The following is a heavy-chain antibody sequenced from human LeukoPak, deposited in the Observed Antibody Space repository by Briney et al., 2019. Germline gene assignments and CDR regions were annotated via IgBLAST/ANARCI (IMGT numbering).Heavy chain of an antibody. D-gene: IGHD4-17*01. CDR1: GFTFSSYA. V-gene: IGHV3-30*04. CDR2: ISYDGSNK. Sequence: GGSLRLSCAASGFTFSSYAMHWVRQAPGKGLEWVAVISYDGSNKYYADSVKGRFTISRDNAKNTLYLQMNSLRAEDTAVYYCGRESYGDLFVDYWGQGTLVTVSS. J-gene: IGHJ4*02. CDR3: GRESYGDLFVDY.